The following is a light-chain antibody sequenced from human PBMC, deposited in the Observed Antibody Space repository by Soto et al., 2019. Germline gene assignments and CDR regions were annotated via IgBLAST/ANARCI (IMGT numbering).Light chain of an antibody. Sequence: IVLTQSPGTLYLSPGERATLSCRASQSVTTQLAWYQQKPGQAPRLIIHGASSRATGVPARFSGSGSGTDFTLTISSLQSEDFAVYYCQHYNYWPYTFGQGTKVDIK. CDR3: QHYNYWPYT. J-gene: IGKJ2*01. CDR2: GAS. V-gene: IGKV3D-15*01. CDR1: QSVTTQ.